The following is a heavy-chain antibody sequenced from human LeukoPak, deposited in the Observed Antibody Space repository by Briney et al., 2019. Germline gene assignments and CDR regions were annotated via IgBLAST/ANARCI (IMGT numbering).Heavy chain of an antibody. J-gene: IGHJ4*02. CDR3: AKKGDGYNWNLWYFDY. CDR2: ISGSGGST. CDR1: GFTFSSYA. V-gene: IGHV3-23*01. Sequence: GGSLRLSCAASGFTFSSYAMSWVRQAPGKGLEWVSAISGSGGSTYYADSVKGRFTISRDNSKNTLYLQMNSLRAEDTAVYYCAKKGDGYNWNLWYFDYWGQGTLVTVSS. D-gene: IGHD5-24*01.